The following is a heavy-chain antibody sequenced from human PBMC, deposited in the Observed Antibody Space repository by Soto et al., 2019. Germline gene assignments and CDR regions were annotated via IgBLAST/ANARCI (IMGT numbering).Heavy chain of an antibody. CDR1: GGTFSSYA. V-gene: IGHV1-69*01. CDR2: IIPIFGTA. D-gene: IGHD1-26*01. J-gene: IGHJ4*02. Sequence: QVQLVQSGAEVKKPGSSVKVSCKASGGTFSSYAISWVRQAPGQGLEWMGGIIPIFGTANYAQKFQVRVTITADESTSTAYMELSSLRSEDTAVYYCARDRVGATRGRFDYWGPGTLVTVSS. CDR3: ARDRVGATRGRFDY.